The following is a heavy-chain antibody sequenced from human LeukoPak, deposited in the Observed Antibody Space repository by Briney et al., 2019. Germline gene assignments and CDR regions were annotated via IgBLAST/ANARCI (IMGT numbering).Heavy chain of an antibody. CDR1: GFTFSSYW. D-gene: IGHD3-3*01. J-gene: IGHJ6*03. CDR3: ARDSTLTYYDFWSGYYWYYYMDV. CDR2: IKQDGSEK. Sequence: GGSLRLSCAASGFTFSSYWMSWVRQAPGKGLEWVANIKQDGSEKYYVDSVKGRFTISRDNAKNSLYLQMNSLRAEDTAVYYCARDSTLTYYDFWSGYYWYYYMDVWGKGTTVTVSS. V-gene: IGHV3-7*01.